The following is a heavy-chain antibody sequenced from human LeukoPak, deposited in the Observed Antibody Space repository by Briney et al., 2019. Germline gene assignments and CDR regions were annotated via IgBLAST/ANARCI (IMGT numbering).Heavy chain of an antibody. CDR1: GFTFSSYG. D-gene: IGHD3-16*01. CDR2: IRYDGSNK. J-gene: IGHJ4*02. CDR3: ARVRWGGLYYFDS. Sequence: PGGSLRLSCAASGFTFSSYGMHWVRQAPGKGLEWVAFIRYDGSNKYYADSVKGRFTMSRDNAKNTLYLQMNSLRAEDTAVYYCARVRWGGLYYFDSRGQGTLVTVS. V-gene: IGHV3-30*02.